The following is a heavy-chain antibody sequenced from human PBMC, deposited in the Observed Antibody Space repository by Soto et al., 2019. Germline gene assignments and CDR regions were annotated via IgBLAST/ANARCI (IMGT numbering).Heavy chain of an antibody. CDR1: GASISNSRYC. CDR2: LYDSGST. CDR3: ARAPYSGSSGYYFDY. D-gene: IGHD1-26*01. V-gene: IGHV4-39*01. Sequence: QLQLQESGPGLVKPSETLSLTCTVSGASISNSRYCWGWIRQPPGKGLEWIGSLYDSGSTYYNPSLKSRVTISVDMSKNQFSLKLNFVTAADTAVYYCARAPYSGSSGYYFDYWGQGTLVTVSS. J-gene: IGHJ4*02.